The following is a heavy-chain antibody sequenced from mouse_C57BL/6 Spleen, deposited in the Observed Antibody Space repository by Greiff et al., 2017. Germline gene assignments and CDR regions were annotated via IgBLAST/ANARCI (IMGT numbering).Heavy chain of an antibody. J-gene: IGHJ2*01. V-gene: IGHV2-2*01. Sequence: QVQLQQSGPGLVQPSQSLSISCTASGFSLTSYGVHWVRQSPGKGLEWLGVIWSGGSTDYNAAFISRLGISKDNSKSQVFFKMNSLQADDTAIYYCARNYYGSSYFDYWGHVTTLTVSS. CDR1: GFSLTSYG. CDR2: IWSGGST. CDR3: ARNYYGSSYFDY. D-gene: IGHD1-1*01.